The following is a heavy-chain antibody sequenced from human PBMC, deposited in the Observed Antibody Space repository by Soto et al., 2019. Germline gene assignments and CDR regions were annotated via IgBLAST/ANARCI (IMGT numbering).Heavy chain of an antibody. J-gene: IGHJ6*02. Sequence: GASVKVSCKASGFTFTSSAVQWVRQARGQRLEWIGWIVVGSGNTNYAQKFQERVTITRDMSTSTAYMELSSLRSEDTAVYYCAADNVDTAMVRDYYYYGMDVWGQGTTVTVSS. V-gene: IGHV1-58*01. CDR2: IVVGSGNT. CDR1: GFTFTSSA. CDR3: AADNVDTAMVRDYYYYGMDV. D-gene: IGHD5-18*01.